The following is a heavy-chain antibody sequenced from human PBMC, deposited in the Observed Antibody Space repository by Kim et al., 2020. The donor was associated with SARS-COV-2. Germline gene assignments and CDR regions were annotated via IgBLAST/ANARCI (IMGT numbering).Heavy chain of an antibody. D-gene: IGHD3-10*01. J-gene: IGHJ4*02. V-gene: IGHV3-23*01. CDR3: AKDSASLGSAFDY. Sequence: YADSVKGRFTISRDNSKNTLYLQMNSLRAEDTAVYYCAKDSASLGSAFDYWGQGTLVTVSS.